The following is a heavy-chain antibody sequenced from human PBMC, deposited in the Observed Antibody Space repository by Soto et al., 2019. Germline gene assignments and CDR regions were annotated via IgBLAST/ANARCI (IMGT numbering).Heavy chain of an antibody. CDR1: GGTFSSYA. CDR3: ARDSSDWFDP. Sequence: ASVKVSCKASGGTFSSYAISWVRQAPGQGLEWMGGIIPIFGTANYAQKFQGRVTITADESTSTAYMELSSLRSEGTAVYYCARDSSDWFDPWGQGTLVTVSS. CDR2: IIPIFGTA. V-gene: IGHV1-69*13. J-gene: IGHJ5*02. D-gene: IGHD6-19*01.